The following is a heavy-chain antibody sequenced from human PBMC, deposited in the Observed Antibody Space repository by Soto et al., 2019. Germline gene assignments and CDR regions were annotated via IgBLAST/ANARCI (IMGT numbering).Heavy chain of an antibody. CDR2: ILHTVGT. V-gene: IGHV4-30-2*01. CDR3: ARLQFGEGFEY. Sequence: LSPPCAGSGCSISGPGFSWSWIRQPPGKGLEWIGYILHTVGTQYNPSLKSRVSMSVDKSKNRFSLHLTSVTAADTAVYYCARLQFGEGFEYWGQGALVTVSS. CDR1: GCSISGPGFS. J-gene: IGHJ4*02. D-gene: IGHD3-10*01.